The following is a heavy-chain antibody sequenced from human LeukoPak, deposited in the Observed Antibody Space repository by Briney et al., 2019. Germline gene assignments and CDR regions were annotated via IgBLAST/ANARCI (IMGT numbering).Heavy chain of an antibody. CDR3: ARVVSSGLRHRGDYFDY. D-gene: IGHD3-22*01. CDR1: GFTVSSNY. Sequence: GGSLRLSCAASGFTVSSNYMSWVRQAPGKGLEWVSVIYSGGSTYYADSVKGRFTISRDNSKNTLYLQMNSLRAEDTAVYYCARVVSSGLRHRGDYFDYWGQGTLVTVSS. V-gene: IGHV3-53*01. J-gene: IGHJ4*02. CDR2: IYSGGST.